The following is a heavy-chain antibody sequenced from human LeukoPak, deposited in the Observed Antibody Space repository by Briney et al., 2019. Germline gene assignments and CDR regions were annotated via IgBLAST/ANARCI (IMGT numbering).Heavy chain of an antibody. CDR3: ARDGLYYFDY. V-gene: IGHV4-30-4*08. D-gene: IGHD6-19*01. Sequence: SQTLSLTCTVSGGSISSGDYYWSWIRQPPGKGLEWIGYIYYSGSTYYNPSLESRVTISVDTSKNQYSLKLSSVTAADTAVYYCARDGLYYFDYWGQGTLVTVSS. CDR2: IYYSGST. J-gene: IGHJ4*02. CDR1: GGSISSGDYY.